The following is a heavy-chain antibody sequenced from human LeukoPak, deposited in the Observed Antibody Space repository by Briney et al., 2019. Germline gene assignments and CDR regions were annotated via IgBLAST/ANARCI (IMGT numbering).Heavy chain of an antibody. CDR1: GYTFTTYF. CDR3: ARGENSGLFDY. CDR2: INPSGGGT. D-gene: IGHD3-10*01. V-gene: IGHV1-46*01. Sequence: ASVKVSCKASGYTFTTYFIHWVRQAPGQGLEWMGMINPSGGGTTYAQNFQSRVTMTRDTSTSTVYMDLSSLRSEDTALYYCARGENSGLFDYWGQGTLVTVSS. J-gene: IGHJ4*02.